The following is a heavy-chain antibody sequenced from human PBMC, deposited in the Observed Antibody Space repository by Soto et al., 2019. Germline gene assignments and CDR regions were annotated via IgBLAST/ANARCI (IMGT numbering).Heavy chain of an antibody. CDR1: GFTFSSYG. J-gene: IGHJ4*02. V-gene: IGHV3-30*03. CDR3: ASLTETGATTG. D-gene: IGHD1-26*01. Sequence: GGSLRLSCAASGFTFSSYGMHWVRQAPGKGLEWVAVISYDGSNKYYADSVKGRFTISRDNSKNTLYLQMNSLRAEDTAVYYCASLTETGATTGWGQGTLVTVSS. CDR2: ISYDGSNK.